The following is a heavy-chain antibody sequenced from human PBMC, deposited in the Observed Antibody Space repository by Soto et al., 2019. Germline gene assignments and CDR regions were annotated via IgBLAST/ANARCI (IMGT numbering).Heavy chain of an antibody. Sequence: GGSLRLSCAASGFTFSSYGMHWVRQAPGKGLEWVAVISYDGSNKYYAGSVKGRFTISRDNSKNTLYLQMNSLRAEDTAVYYCAKAPAPSTVGPGYWGQGTLVTVSS. D-gene: IGHD4-17*01. CDR1: GFTFSSYG. V-gene: IGHV3-30*18. CDR2: ISYDGSNK. J-gene: IGHJ4*02. CDR3: AKAPAPSTVGPGY.